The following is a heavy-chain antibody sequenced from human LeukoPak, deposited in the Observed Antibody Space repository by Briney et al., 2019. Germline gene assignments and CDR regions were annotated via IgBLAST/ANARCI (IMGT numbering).Heavy chain of an antibody. V-gene: IGHV4-59*11. Sequence: SSETLSLTCNVSGGSLTTHYWSWVRQSPDKGLEWIGQVYHTGSTHYNPSLRSRFTISVDTSKNKVLLTLTSVTAADTAVYYCARASRWGMKYYFDSWGPGTRVIVSS. J-gene: IGHJ4*02. D-gene: IGHD4-23*01. CDR1: GGSLTTHY. CDR2: VYHTGST. CDR3: ARASRWGMKYYFDS.